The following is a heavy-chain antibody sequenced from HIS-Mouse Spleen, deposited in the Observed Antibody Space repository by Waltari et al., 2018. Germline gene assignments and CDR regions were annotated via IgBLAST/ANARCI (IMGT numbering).Heavy chain of an antibody. CDR2: INHSGST. Sequence: QVQLQQWGAGLLKPSETLSLTCAVYGGSFSGYYWSWIRQPPGKGLEWIGEINHSGSTNYNPSLTSRVTISVATSKNQFSLKLSSVTAADPAVYYCASREPYYFDYWGQGTLVTVSS. CDR1: GGSFSGYY. D-gene: IGHD1-1*01. CDR3: ASREPYYFDY. V-gene: IGHV4-34*01. J-gene: IGHJ4*02.